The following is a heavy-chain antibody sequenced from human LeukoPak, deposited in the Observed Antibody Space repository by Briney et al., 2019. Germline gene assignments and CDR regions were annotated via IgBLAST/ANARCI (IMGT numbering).Heavy chain of an antibody. CDR3: ARGEYNGFIGYFDL. V-gene: IGHV3-48*03. CDR1: GFTFSSYE. Sequence: GGSLRLSCAASGFTFSSYEMNWVRQAPGKGLEWVSNISSSGFSINYADSVKGRFTISRDNAENSLYLQMNSLRVEDTAVFYCARGEYNGFIGYFDLWGRGTLVTVSS. J-gene: IGHJ2*01. CDR2: ISSSGFSI. D-gene: IGHD5-12*01.